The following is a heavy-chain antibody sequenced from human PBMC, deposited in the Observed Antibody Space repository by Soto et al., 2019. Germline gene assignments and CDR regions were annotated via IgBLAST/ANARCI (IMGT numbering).Heavy chain of an antibody. Sequence: LSLSCAASGFTFSSYEMNWVRQAPGKGLEWVSYISSSGSTIYYADSVKGRFTISRDNAKNSLYLQMNSLRAEDTAVYYSATDWLGVVAGTGYYYGIDAWGQGTTVTVSS. CDR2: ISSSGSTI. D-gene: IGHD6-19*01. V-gene: IGHV3-48*03. CDR1: GFTFSSYE. J-gene: IGHJ6*02. CDR3: ATDWLGVVAGTGYYYGIDA.